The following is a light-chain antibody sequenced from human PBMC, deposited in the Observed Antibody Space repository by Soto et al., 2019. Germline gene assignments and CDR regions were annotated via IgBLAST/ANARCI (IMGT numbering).Light chain of an antibody. V-gene: IGKV3-15*01. CDR3: QQYNNWPLWT. CDR1: QSVSSN. Sequence: EIVMTQSPATLSVSPGERATLSCRASQSVSSNLAWYQQKPGQAPRLLVYNASTRPTGIPTRFSGSGSGTEFTLTISSLQSEDFAVCYCQQYNNWPLWTFGQGTKVEIK. CDR2: NAS. J-gene: IGKJ1*01.